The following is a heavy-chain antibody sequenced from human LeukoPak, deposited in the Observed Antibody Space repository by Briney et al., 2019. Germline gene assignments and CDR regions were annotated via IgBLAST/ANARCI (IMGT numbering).Heavy chain of an antibody. CDR3: ARDPVLRYYYDSSGYYLDY. V-gene: IGHV4-34*01. J-gene: IGHJ4*02. CDR2: IKHSGST. D-gene: IGHD3-22*01. CDR1: GGSFSGYY. Sequence: SETLSLTCAVYGGSFSGYYWSWIRQPPGKGLEWIGEIKHSGSTNYNPSLKSRVTISVDTSKNQFSLKLSSVTAADTAVYYCARDPVLRYYYDSSGYYLDYWGQGTLVTVSS.